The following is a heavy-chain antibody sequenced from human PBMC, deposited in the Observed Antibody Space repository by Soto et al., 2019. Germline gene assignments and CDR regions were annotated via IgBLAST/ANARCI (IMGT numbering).Heavy chain of an antibody. V-gene: IGHV3-30*09. CDR3: AREVGSSTSSHYFYYYAMDV. Sequence: WGWLSLCCAASGVSFYGYAMHWVRPAAVKGVGGVAVISYDGSNKYYADSVKGRVDISRDNSKNMVYLQMNSLRGEDTAVYYCAREVGSSTSSHYFYYYAMDVWGQGTTVTSP. CDR2: ISYDGSNK. D-gene: IGHD6-6*01. CDR1: GVSFYGYA. J-gene: IGHJ6*02.